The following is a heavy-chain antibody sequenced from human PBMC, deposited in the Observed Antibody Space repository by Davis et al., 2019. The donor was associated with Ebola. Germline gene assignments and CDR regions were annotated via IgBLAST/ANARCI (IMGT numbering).Heavy chain of an antibody. CDR3: ARAQFPTTSDH. J-gene: IGHJ4*02. CDR2: INPHNGNT. D-gene: IGHD1-1*01. V-gene: IGHV1-18*04. Sequence: SVKVSCKASGYTFTNYGITWVRQAPGQGLEWMGWINPHNGNTNYAQNVQGRVTMTTDTSTSTAYMEVGSLKSDDTAVYYCARAQFPTTSDHWGQGTLVTVSS. CDR1: GYTFTNYG.